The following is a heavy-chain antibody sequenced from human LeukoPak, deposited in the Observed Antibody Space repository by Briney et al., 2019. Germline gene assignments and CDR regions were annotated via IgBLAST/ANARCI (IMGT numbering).Heavy chain of an antibody. J-gene: IGHJ4*02. CDR2: IYYSGST. CDR3: ARGLYDSSGYYFDY. D-gene: IGHD3-22*01. CDR1: GGSISSGDYY. V-gene: IGHV4-30-4*01. Sequence: SETLSLTCTVSGGSISSGDYYWSWICQPPGKGLEWIGYIYYSGSTYYNPSLKSRVTISVDTSKNQFSLKLSPVTAADTAVYYCARGLYDSSGYYFDYWGQGTLVTVSS.